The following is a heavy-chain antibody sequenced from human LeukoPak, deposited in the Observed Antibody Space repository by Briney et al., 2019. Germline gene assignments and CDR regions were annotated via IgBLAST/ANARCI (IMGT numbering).Heavy chain of an antibody. CDR2: INHRGST. CDR1: GGSFSDYY. V-gene: IGHV4-34*01. CDR3: ATYSTGFDI. D-gene: IGHD6-19*01. J-gene: IGHJ3*02. Sequence: SETLSLTCAVYGGSFSDYYWTWIRQPPGKGLEWIGEINHRGSTHYNPSLKSRVTISVDTSKKQFSLKLSSVTAADTAVYYCATYSTGFDIWGQGTVVSVSS.